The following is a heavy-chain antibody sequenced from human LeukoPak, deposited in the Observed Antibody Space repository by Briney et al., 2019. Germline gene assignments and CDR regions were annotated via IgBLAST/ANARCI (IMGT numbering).Heavy chain of an antibody. CDR2: ISSSSSYI. CDR1: GFTFSSYN. Sequence: PGGSLRLSCAASGFTFSSYNMNWVRQAPGKGLEWVSSISSSSSYIYYADSVKGRFTISRDNAKNSLYLKMNSLRAEDTAVYYCARAGGSPPGVWGKGTTVTVSS. CDR3: ARAGGSPPGV. D-gene: IGHD4-23*01. J-gene: IGHJ6*04. V-gene: IGHV3-21*01.